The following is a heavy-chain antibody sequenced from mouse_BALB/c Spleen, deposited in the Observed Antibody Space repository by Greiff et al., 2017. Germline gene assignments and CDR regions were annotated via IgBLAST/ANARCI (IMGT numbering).Heavy chain of an antibody. Sequence: QVQLQQSGPGLVQPSQSLSITCTVSGFSLTSYGVHWVRPSPGKGLEWLGVIWSGGSTDYNAAFISRLSIRKDNSKSQVFFQMNSLQADDTAIYSCARNLCNSYWYFDVWGAGTTVTVSS. D-gene: IGHD2-1*01. CDR2: IWSGGST. CDR1: GFSLTSYG. V-gene: IGHV2-4-1*01. J-gene: IGHJ1*01. CDR3: ARNLCNSYWYFDV.